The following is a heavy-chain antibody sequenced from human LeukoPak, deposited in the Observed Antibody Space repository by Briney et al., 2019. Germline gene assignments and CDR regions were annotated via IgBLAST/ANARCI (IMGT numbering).Heavy chain of an antibody. CDR2: ISFDGSNA. CDR3: ARDLIDRWLQFPPFDY. V-gene: IGHV3-30-3*01. CDR1: GFTFSSYA. J-gene: IGHJ4*02. Sequence: PGGSLRLSCVVSGFTFSSYAMHWVRQAPGKGLEWVAVISFDGSNAYYAESARGRFTISRDNSKDTLYLQVNSLRAEDTAVYYCARDLIDRWLQFPPFDYWGQGTLVTVSS. D-gene: IGHD5-24*01.